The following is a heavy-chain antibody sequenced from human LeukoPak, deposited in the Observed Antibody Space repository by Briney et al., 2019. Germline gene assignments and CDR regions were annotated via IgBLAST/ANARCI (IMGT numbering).Heavy chain of an antibody. V-gene: IGHV3-49*03. CDR2: IKSKAYGGTT. CDR1: GFTFTDYS. Sequence: PGGSLRLSCTASGFTFTDYSMSWFRQAPGKGPGWVGFIKSKAYGGTTEYAASVRGRFSISRDDSKSFVYLQMNSLRIEDTAVYYCTRGGGYFPLAYWGQGTLVTVSS. CDR3: TRGGGYFPLAY. D-gene: IGHD3-22*01. J-gene: IGHJ4*02.